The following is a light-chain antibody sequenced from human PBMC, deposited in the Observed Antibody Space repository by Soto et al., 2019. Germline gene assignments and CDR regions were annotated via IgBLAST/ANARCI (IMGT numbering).Light chain of an antibody. J-gene: IGKJ2*01. CDR2: AAS. V-gene: IGKV1-39*01. CDR1: QSISGH. Sequence: DIQMTQSPSSLSASLGDRVTITCRASQSISGHLNWYQQKPGKAPKLLIYAASNLQSGVPSTFSGSGSGTDFTLTISSLQPEDFATYSCQQSYSTPYTFGQGTKLEIK. CDR3: QQSYSTPYT.